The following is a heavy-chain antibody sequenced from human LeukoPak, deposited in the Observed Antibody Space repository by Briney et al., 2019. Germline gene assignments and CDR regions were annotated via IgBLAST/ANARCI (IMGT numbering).Heavy chain of an antibody. CDR2: INAGNGDT. Sequence: ASVKVSCKASGYTFTNYAIHWVRQAPGQRLEWMGWINAGNGDTKYSQEFQGRVTITRDTSANTAYMQLSSLRSEDMAVYYCAKASEGGRMVSSGYRDYWGQGTLVTVSS. V-gene: IGHV1-3*03. D-gene: IGHD3-22*01. CDR1: GYTFTNYA. CDR3: AKASEGGRMVSSGYRDY. J-gene: IGHJ4*02.